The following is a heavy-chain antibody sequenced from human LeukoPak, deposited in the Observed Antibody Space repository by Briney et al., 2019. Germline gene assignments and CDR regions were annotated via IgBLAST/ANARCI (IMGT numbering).Heavy chain of an antibody. CDR3: ARAGIAAAGTTEDYYYYMDV. CDR2: ISSSSSYI. Sequence: GGSLRLSCAASGFTVSSTYMTWVRQAPGKGLEWVSSISSSSSYIYYADSVKGRFTISRDNAKNSLYLQMNSLRAEDTAVYYCARAGIAAAGTTEDYYYYMDVWGKGTTVTVSS. D-gene: IGHD6-13*01. J-gene: IGHJ6*03. V-gene: IGHV3-21*01. CDR1: GFTVSSTY.